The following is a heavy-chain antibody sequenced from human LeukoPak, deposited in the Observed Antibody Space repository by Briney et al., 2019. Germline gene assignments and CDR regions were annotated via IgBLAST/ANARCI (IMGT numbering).Heavy chain of an antibody. J-gene: IGHJ3*02. V-gene: IGHV3-23*01. CDR1: GFTFSSYA. Sequence: GGSLTLSCAASGFTFSSYAMSWVRQSPGKGLEWVSAISGSGGSTYYADSVEGRFTISRDNSKDTLYLQMNSLRAEVTAVYYCAKGGYCSSTSCYLYDAFDIWGQGTMVTVSS. D-gene: IGHD2-2*01. CDR3: AKGGYCSSTSCYLYDAFDI. CDR2: ISGSGGST.